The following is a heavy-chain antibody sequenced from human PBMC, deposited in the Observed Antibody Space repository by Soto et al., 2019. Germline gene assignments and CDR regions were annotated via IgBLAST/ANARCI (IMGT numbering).Heavy chain of an antibody. Sequence: QVQLVESGGGVVQPGRSLRLSCAASGFTFSSYGMNWVRQAPGKGLEWVAVIWYDVSNKYYADSVKGRFTSSRDNSKHTLYLQMNSLRAEDTAGYYCARETEVNWFDPWGQGTLVTVSS. J-gene: IGHJ5*02. CDR1: GFTFSSYG. V-gene: IGHV3-33*01. CDR3: ARETEVNWFDP. CDR2: IWYDVSNK.